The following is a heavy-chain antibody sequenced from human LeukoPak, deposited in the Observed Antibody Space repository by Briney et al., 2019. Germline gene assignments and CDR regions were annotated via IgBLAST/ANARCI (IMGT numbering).Heavy chain of an antibody. D-gene: IGHD3-3*01. CDR3: VREGFLDY. J-gene: IGHJ4*02. Sequence: PGGSLRLSCAASGFTFSNYWMSWVRQAPGKGLEWVANMNQDGSQKNYVDSVKGRFTISRDNAKTPLYLQMNSVRAEGTTVYYGVREGFLDYWGQGTLVTVSS. CDR2: MNQDGSQK. V-gene: IGHV3-7*01. CDR1: GFTFSNYW.